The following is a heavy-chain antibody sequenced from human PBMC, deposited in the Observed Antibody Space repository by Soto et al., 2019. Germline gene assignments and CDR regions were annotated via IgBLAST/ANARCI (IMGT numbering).Heavy chain of an antibody. V-gene: IGHV3-30*18. CDR1: GFTFSSYG. J-gene: IGHJ4*02. CDR3: AKEGALGHDFDY. CDR2: ISYDGSNK. Sequence: QVHLVDSGGGVVQPGRSLRLSCAASGFTFSSYGINWVRQAPGKGLEWVAFISYDGSNKYYTDSVKGRFTISRENSKNTLDLQMNSLRAEDTAVYFCAKEGALGHDFDYWGQGTLVTVSS.